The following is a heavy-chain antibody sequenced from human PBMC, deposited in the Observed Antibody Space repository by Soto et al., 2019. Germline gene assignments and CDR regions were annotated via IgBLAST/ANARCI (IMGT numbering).Heavy chain of an antibody. D-gene: IGHD6-13*01. CDR1: GFTFSGYA. CDR2: ISYDGSNK. J-gene: IGHJ5*02. V-gene: IGHV3-30-3*01. Sequence: PGGSLRLSCAASGFTFSGYAVHWVRQAPGKGLEWVAVISYDGSNKYYVDSVKGRFTISRDNSKNTLYMQMNSLRAEDTAVYYCARGTPGGSSWYLDPWGQGTLVTVSS. CDR3: ARGTPGGSSWYLDP.